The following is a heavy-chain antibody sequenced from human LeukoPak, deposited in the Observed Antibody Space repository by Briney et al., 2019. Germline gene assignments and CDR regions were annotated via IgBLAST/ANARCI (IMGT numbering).Heavy chain of an antibody. CDR2: SGSGGST. CDR3: AKDFWSGYYPNY. J-gene: IGHJ4*02. CDR1: GFTFSSYA. V-gene: IGHV3-23*01. D-gene: IGHD3-3*01. Sequence: GGSLRLSCVVSGFTFSSYAMSWVRQAPGKGLEWVSGSGSGGSTYYADSVKGRFTISRDNSKNTLYLQMNSLRAEDTAVYYCAKDFWSGYYPNYWGQGTLVTVSS.